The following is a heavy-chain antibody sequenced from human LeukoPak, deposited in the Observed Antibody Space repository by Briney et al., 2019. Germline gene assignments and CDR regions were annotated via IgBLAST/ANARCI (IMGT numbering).Heavy chain of an antibody. CDR1: GFTFSSYG. CDR2: ISYDGSNK. D-gene: IGHD6-13*01. J-gene: IGHJ4*02. CDR3: AKARYSSSWYHFDY. V-gene: IGHV3-30*18. Sequence: GGSLRLSCAASGFTFSSYGMHWVRQAPGKGLEWVAVISYDGSNKYYADSVKGRFTISRDNSKNTLYLQMNSLRAEDTAVYYCAKARYSSSWYHFDYWGQGTLVTVSS.